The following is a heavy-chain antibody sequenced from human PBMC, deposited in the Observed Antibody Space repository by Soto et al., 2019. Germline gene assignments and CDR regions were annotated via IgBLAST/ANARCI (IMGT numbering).Heavy chain of an antibody. Sequence: QVQLVQSGAEVKKPGASVKVSCKASGYTFTSFYMHWVRQAPGQGLEWMGIINPSGGSTTYAQKFQGRVTMTRETATSTVYMELSSLRSEDTAVYYCARVGGGNDYWGQGTLVTVSS. CDR1: GYTFTSFY. CDR2: INPSGGST. V-gene: IGHV1-46*03. CDR3: ARVGGGNDY. D-gene: IGHD3-16*01. J-gene: IGHJ4*02.